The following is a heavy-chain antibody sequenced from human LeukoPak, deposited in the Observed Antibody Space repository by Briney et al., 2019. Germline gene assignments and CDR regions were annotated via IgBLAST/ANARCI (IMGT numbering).Heavy chain of an antibody. J-gene: IGHJ6*02. D-gene: IGHD6-13*01. Sequence: SETLSLTCAVYGGSFSGYYWSWIRQPPGKGLEWIGETNHSGSTNYNPSLKSRVTISVDTSKNQFSLKLSSVTAADTAVYYCARSGTYRYSSSWYSYYYGMDVWGQGTTVTVSS. CDR2: TNHSGST. V-gene: IGHV4-34*01. CDR1: GGSFSGYY. CDR3: ARSGTYRYSSSWYSYYYGMDV.